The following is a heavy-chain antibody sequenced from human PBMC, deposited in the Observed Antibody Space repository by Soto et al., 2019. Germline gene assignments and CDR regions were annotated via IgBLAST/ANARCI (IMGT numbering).Heavy chain of an antibody. CDR2: INQSGRP. CDR1: SGTISSSNW. CDR3: AGLGMVAAHREFDP. Sequence: QVQLQESGPGLVKPSGTLSLTCAVSSGTISSSNWWTWVRQPPGKGLEWIGEINQSGRPNYNPSLRSRVNISVDKSKSQFFLKLSSVTAADTAIYYCAGLGMVAAHREFDPWGQGTLVTVSS. J-gene: IGHJ5*02. D-gene: IGHD2-15*01. V-gene: IGHV4-4*02.